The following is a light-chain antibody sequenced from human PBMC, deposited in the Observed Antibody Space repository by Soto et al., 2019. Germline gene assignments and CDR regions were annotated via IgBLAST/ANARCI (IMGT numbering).Light chain of an antibody. Sequence: QSVLTQTPSASGTPGQTVTISCSGSRSNIGNNAVSWYQQFPGTAPKLLIYNNNQRLSGVPDRFSGSKSGTSASLAISGLQSEDEADYYCATWDDSLNARGVFGVGTKLTVL. CDR2: NNN. CDR3: ATWDDSLNARGV. CDR1: RSNIGNNA. J-gene: IGLJ3*02. V-gene: IGLV1-44*01.